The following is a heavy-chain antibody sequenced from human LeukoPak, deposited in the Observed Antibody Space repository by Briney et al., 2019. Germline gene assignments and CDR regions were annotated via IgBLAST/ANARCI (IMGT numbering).Heavy chain of an antibody. J-gene: IGHJ4*02. CDR1: GFTFSSYA. Sequence: GGSLRLSCAASGFTFSSYAMSWVRQAPGKGLEWVSAISGSGGSTYYADSVKGRFTISRDNSKNTLYLQMNSLRAEDTALYYCAKEYCSGGSCYLDYWGQGTLVTVSS. CDR2: ISGSGGST. CDR3: AKEYCSGGSCYLDY. D-gene: IGHD2-15*01. V-gene: IGHV3-23*01.